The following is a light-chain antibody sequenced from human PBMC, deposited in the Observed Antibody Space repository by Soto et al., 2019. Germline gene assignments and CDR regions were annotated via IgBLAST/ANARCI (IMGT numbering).Light chain of an antibody. CDR2: GAS. Sequence: ETVMTQSPATLSVSPGKRASLSCRASQSVSSNLVWYQQKPGRAPRILIFGASSRAAGVPDRFSGSGSGTDFTLTINSLPSEDFAVYFCQQYDNLPLTFGPGTKVDIK. CDR3: QQYDNLPLT. J-gene: IGKJ3*01. V-gene: IGKV3-15*01. CDR1: QSVSSN.